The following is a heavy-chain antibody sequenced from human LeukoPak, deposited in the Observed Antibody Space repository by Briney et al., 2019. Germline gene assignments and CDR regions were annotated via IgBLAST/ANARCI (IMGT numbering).Heavy chain of an antibody. CDR1: GGSISSYY. CDR3: ARGADSSGYYSIFYFDY. V-gene: IGHV4-59*01. D-gene: IGHD3-22*01. CDR2: IYYSGST. J-gene: IGHJ4*02. Sequence: PSETPSPTCTVSGGSISSYYWNWSRQPPGKGLEWIGYIYYSGSTNYNPSLKSRVTISVDTSKNQFSLKLSSVTAADTAVYYCARGADSSGYYSIFYFDYWGQGTLVTVSS.